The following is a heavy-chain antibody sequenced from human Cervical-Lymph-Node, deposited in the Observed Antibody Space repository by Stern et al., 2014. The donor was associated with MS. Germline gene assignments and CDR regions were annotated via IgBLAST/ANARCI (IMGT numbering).Heavy chain of an antibody. Sequence: VQLVQSVAEVKMPGSSVKVSCKASGGSFSTYPFSWERQAPGQGLEWMGGIIPPFGAPTITQRFHGRVTITADDSTRTVFSELARLRAEDTAVYYCARGLRAHSGRDALYLWGQGTKVTGSS. CDR3: ARGLRAHSGRDALYL. J-gene: IGHJ3*01. CDR2: IIPPFGAP. CDR1: GGSFSTYP. V-gene: IGHV1-69*01. D-gene: IGHD3-10*01.